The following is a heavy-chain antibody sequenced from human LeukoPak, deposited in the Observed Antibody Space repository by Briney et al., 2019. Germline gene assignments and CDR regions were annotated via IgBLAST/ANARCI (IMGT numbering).Heavy chain of an antibody. CDR2: INPNSGGT. CDR1: GYTFTGYY. D-gene: IGHD5-24*01. Sequence: ASVKVSCKASGYTFTGYYMHWVRQAPGQGLEWMGWINPNSGGTNYAQKFQGRVTMTRDTSISTAYMELSRLRSDDTAVYYCARDSGGEMATIYDYWGQGTLVTVS. V-gene: IGHV1-2*02. CDR3: ARDSGGEMATIYDY. J-gene: IGHJ4*02.